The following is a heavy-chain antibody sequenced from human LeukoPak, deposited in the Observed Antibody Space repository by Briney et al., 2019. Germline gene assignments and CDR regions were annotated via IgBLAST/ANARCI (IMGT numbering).Heavy chain of an antibody. CDR1: GFTFSTFA. J-gene: IGHJ4*02. CDR2: LSGSGTTGT. CDR3: AKGYYGGSATHFDS. Sequence: QPGGSLRLSCAASGFTFSTFAMSWVRQAPGKGLERVSVLSGSGTTGTYYADSVKGRFTISRDNSKNTLFLEMNSLRAEDSALYYCAKGYYGGSATHFDSWGQGILVTVSS. V-gene: IGHV3-23*01. D-gene: IGHD4-23*01.